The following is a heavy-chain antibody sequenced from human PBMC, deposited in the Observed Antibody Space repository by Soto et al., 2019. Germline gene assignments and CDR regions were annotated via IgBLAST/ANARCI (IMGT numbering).Heavy chain of an antibody. V-gene: IGHV3-23*01. CDR1: GFTFSSYA. CDR2: VGVNGETT. Sequence: EVQVLESGGGLVQPGGSLRLSCAASGFTFSSYAMNWVRQAPGRGLEWVAGVGVNGETTYNADSVKGRFAISRDNSKNMVYLQMNSLRAEDTAVYYCGKEPFVTVFGLVTFWGQGTLVSVSS. CDR3: GKEPFVTVFGLVTF. J-gene: IGHJ4*02. D-gene: IGHD3-3*01.